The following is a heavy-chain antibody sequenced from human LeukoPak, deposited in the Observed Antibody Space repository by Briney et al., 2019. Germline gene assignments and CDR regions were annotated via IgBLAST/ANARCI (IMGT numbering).Heavy chain of an antibody. CDR1: GFTLISYA. Sequence: GGSLRLSCAASGFTLISYAMSLVRQAPGKGLEWVSGICASCGSTYYADSVKGRFTISRDTSKNTLYLQMNSLRVEDTAVYYCAKVISSSCGIGGYWGQGTLVTVSS. J-gene: IGHJ4*02. CDR3: AKVISSSCGIGGY. CDR2: ICASCGST. V-gene: IGHV3-23*01. D-gene: IGHD6-13*01.